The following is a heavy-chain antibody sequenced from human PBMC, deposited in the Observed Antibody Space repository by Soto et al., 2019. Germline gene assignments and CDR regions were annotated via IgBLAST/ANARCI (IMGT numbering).Heavy chain of an antibody. CDR1: GFTFSSYA. CDR3: PQASYNPPKSTTCPLET. V-gene: IGHV3-23*01. Sequence: PGGSLRLSGAASGFTFSSYAMNWVRQAPGKGLEWVSVISCSGGSTYYADSVKGRFTISRDTSKNTLYLQMNSLRAEDTAVYYCPQASYNPPKSTTCPLETWGQGPLVTVPS. D-gene: IGHD2-2*01. CDR2: ISCSGGST. J-gene: IGHJ5*02.